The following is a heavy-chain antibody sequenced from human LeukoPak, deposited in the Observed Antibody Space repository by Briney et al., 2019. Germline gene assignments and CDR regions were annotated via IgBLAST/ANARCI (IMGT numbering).Heavy chain of an antibody. J-gene: IGHJ4*02. CDR3: ARDRSGGIAADY. V-gene: IGHV1-2*02. CDR2: INPNSDGT. D-gene: IGHD2-15*01. CDR1: GYTFTDSY. Sequence: ASVKVSCKASGYTFTDSYIHWVRQAPGQGLEWMGWINPNSDGTNYAQKFLGRVTLTRDTSISTAYMELSSLRSDDTALYYCARDRSGGIAADYWGQGTLVTVSS.